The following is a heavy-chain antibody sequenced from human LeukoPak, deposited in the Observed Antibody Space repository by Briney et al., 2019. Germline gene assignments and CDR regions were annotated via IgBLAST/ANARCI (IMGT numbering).Heavy chain of an antibody. CDR2: ISAYNGNT. J-gene: IGHJ5*02. V-gene: IGHV1-18*01. CDR1: GYTFTSYG. CDR3: ARSMRGWNWFDP. Sequence: GASVKVSCKASGYTFTSYGISWVRQAPGQRLEWMEWISAYNGNTNYTQKLQGRVTMTTDTSTSTAYMELRSLRSDDTAVYYCARSMRGWNWFDPWGQGTLVTVSS.